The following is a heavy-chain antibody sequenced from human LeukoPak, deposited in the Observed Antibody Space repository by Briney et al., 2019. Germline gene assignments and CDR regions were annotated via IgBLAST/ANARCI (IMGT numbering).Heavy chain of an antibody. J-gene: IGHJ3*02. V-gene: IGHV4-39*01. D-gene: IGHD2-2*01. Sequence: SETLSLTCTVSGGSISTSSYYWGWIRQPPGNGLEWIGSIYYSGSTYHNPSLKSRVTISADMSKNQFSLKLSSVTAADTAVYYCASMSGSTSGDAFDIWGQGSMVIVSS. CDR3: ASMSGSTSGDAFDI. CDR2: IYYSGST. CDR1: GGSISTSSYY.